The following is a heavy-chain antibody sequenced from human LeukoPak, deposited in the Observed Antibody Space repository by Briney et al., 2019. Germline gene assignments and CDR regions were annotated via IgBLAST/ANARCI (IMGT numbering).Heavy chain of an antibody. CDR2: FDPEDGET. CDR1: GYTLTELS. CDR3: ATGVSRFLVERAFDI. D-gene: IGHD3-3*01. J-gene: IGHJ3*02. Sequence: ASVKVSCKVSGYTLTELSMHWVRQAPGKGLEWMGGFDPEDGETIYAQKFQGRVTMTEDKSTDTAYMELSSLRSEDTAVYYCATGVSRFLVERAFDIWGQGTMVTVSS. V-gene: IGHV1-24*01.